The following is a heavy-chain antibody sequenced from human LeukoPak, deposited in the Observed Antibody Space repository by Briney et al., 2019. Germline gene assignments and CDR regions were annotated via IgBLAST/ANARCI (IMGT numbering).Heavy chain of an antibody. J-gene: IGHJ5*02. Sequence: GASVKVSCKASGYTFTSYDINWVRQATGQGLEWMGWMNPNSSNTGYAQKFQGRVTMTRDTSISTAYMELSRLRSDDTAVYYCARVGDCTNGVCYNNWFDPWGQGTLVTVSS. CDR2: MNPNSSNT. CDR3: ARVGDCTNGVCYNNWFDP. V-gene: IGHV1-8*01. CDR1: GYTFTSYD. D-gene: IGHD2-8*01.